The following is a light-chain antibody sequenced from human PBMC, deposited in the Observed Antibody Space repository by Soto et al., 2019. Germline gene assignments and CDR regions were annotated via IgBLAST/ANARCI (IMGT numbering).Light chain of an antibody. CDR3: QQYLAIPRT. CDR1: QSVIYSANNKNC. V-gene: IGKV4-1*01. Sequence: DIVMTQSPDSLAVSPGERATINCKSSQSVIYSANNKNCLAWYQQKPGQPPKLLIYWASTRESGVPDRFSGSGSGTDFTLTISSLQAEDVAVYYCQQYLAIPRTFGQGTKVEIK. J-gene: IGKJ1*01. CDR2: WAS.